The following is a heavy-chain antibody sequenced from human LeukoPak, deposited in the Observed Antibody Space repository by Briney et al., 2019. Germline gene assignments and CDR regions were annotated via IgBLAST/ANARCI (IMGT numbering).Heavy chain of an antibody. CDR1: GGSISSSSYY. CDR3: AREGSRDGYTWFDY. D-gene: IGHD5-24*01. V-gene: IGHV4-61*02. J-gene: IGHJ4*02. Sequence: SETLSLTCTVSGGSISSSSYYWSWIRQPAGKGLEWIGRIYTSGSTNYNPSLKSRVTISVDTSKNQFSLKLSSVTAADTAVYYCAREGSRDGYTWFDYWGQGTLVTVSS. CDR2: IYTSGST.